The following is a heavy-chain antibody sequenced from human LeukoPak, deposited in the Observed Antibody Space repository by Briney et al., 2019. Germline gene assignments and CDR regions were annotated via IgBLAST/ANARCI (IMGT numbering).Heavy chain of an antibody. Sequence: ASVTVSCKASGYTFTGYYMHWVRQAPGQGLEWMGWINPNSGGTNYAQKFQGRVTITRDTSISTAYMELSRLRSDDTAVYYCARYKDSSGWYGWFDPWGQGALVTVSS. V-gene: IGHV1-2*02. D-gene: IGHD6-19*01. CDR1: GYTFTGYY. CDR3: ARYKDSSGWYGWFDP. CDR2: INPNSGGT. J-gene: IGHJ5*02.